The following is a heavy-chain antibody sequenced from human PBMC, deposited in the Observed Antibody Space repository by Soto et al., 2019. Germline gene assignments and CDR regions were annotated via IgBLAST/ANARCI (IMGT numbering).Heavy chain of an antibody. J-gene: IGHJ5*02. CDR3: ARSMNP. V-gene: IGHV4-59*12. D-gene: IGHD2-8*01. Sequence: SETLSLTCSVSGGSIIGYYWSWIRQPPGKGLEWIGYIYYSGSTYYNPSLKSRVTISVDTSKNQFSLKLSSVTAADTAVYYCARSMNPWGQGTLVTVSS. CDR1: GGSIIGYY. CDR2: IYYSGST.